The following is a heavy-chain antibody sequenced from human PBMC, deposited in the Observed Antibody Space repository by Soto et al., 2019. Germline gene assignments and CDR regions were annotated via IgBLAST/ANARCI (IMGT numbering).Heavy chain of an antibody. D-gene: IGHD6-13*01. V-gene: IGHV1-69*13. Sequence: GASVKVSCKASGGTFSSYAISWVRQAPGQGLEWMGGIIPIFGTANYAQKFQGRVTITADESTSTAYMELSSLRSEDTAVYYCAEQQKPDAFDIWGQGTMVTVSS. CDR2: IIPIFGTA. CDR3: AEQQKPDAFDI. J-gene: IGHJ3*02. CDR1: GGTFSSYA.